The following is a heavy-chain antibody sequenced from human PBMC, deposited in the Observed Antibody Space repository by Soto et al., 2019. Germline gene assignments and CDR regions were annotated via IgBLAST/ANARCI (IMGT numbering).Heavy chain of an antibody. J-gene: IGHJ1*01. D-gene: IGHD2-15*01. V-gene: IGHV3-23*01. Sequence: GLEWVSAISGSGGSTYYADSVKGRFTISRDNSKNTLYLQMNSLRAEDTAVYYCAKGSPIVVVAATYQHWGQGTLVTVSS. CDR3: AKGSPIVVVAATYQH. CDR2: ISGSGGST.